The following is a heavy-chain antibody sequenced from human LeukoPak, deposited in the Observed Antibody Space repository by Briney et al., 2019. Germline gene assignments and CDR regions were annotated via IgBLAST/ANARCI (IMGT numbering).Heavy chain of an antibody. V-gene: IGHV1-69*13. D-gene: IGHD3-10*01. J-gene: IGHJ6*02. CDR2: IIPIFGTA. CDR3: ARGVENYYGSGSYSSLYYSYYAVDV. Sequence: SVKVSCKASGGTFSSYAISWVRQAPGQGLEWMGGIIPIFGTANYAQKFQGRVTITADESTSTAYMELSSLRSEDTAVYYCARGVENYYGSGSYSSLYYSYYAVDVWGQGTTVTVSS. CDR1: GGTFSSYA.